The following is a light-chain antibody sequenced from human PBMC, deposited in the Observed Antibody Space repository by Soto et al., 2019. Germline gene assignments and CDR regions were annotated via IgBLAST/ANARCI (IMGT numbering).Light chain of an antibody. CDR3: QQSYSTAPAWT. CDR1: QSISSY. CDR2: AAS. V-gene: IGKV1-39*01. Sequence: DIQMTQSPSSLSASVGDRVTITCRASQSISSYLNWYQQKPGKAPKLLIYAASSLQSGVPSRFSGSGSGTDFTLTISSLQPEDFATYYCQQSYSTAPAWTFGQGTKVDI. J-gene: IGKJ1*01.